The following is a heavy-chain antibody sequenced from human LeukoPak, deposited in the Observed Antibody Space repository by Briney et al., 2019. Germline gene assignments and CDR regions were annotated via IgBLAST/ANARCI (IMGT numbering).Heavy chain of an antibody. Sequence: PGGSLRLSCAASGFSLSTYGVHWVRQAPGKGLEWVAVISYDGTNKDYADSVKGRFTISRDNSKNTLYLQMDSLRAEDTAVYYCARDSSGWYYFDYWGQGILVTVSS. CDR2: ISYDGTNK. J-gene: IGHJ4*02. V-gene: IGHV3-30*03. CDR3: ARDSSGWYYFDY. D-gene: IGHD6-19*01. CDR1: GFSLSTYG.